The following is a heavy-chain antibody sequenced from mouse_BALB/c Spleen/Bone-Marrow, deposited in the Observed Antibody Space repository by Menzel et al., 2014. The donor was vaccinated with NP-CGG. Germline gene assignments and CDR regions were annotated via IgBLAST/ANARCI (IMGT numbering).Heavy chain of an antibody. CDR1: RFDFSRYW. CDR2: INPDSSTI. Sequence: EVQLQQSGGGLVQPGGSLKLSCAASRFDFSRYWMSWVRQAPGKGPEWIGEINPDSSTINYTPSLKDKFIISRDNAKNTLYLQMSKVRSEDTALYYCARPGDYDAMDYWGQGTSVTVSS. J-gene: IGHJ4*01. V-gene: IGHV4-1*02. CDR3: ARPGDYDAMDY.